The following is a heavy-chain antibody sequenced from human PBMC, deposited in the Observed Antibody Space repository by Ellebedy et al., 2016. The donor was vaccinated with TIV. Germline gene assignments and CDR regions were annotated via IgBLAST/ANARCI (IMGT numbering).Heavy chain of an antibody. D-gene: IGHD4-23*01. CDR2: IHPTFGPT. CDR3: AQAPLFAEIKLLGMDV. Sequence: ASVKVSCKASGYTFTDNYVHWARQAPGQGLEWMGGIHPTFGPTTYAQRFQGRVLITADESTSTAYMELSSLTSADTAVYYCAQAPLFAEIKLLGMDVWGQGTSVTVSS. CDR1: GYTFTDNY. J-gene: IGHJ6*02. V-gene: IGHV1-69*13.